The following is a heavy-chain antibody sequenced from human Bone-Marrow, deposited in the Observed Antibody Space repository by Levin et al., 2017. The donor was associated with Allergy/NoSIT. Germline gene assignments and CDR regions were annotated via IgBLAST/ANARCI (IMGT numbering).Heavy chain of an antibody. CDR3: ARESVYYGSGSWIDC. V-gene: IGHV4-31*02. J-gene: IGHJ4*02. CDR1: GESVSSSGFY. CDR2: IYYPGNT. D-gene: IGHD3-10*01. Sequence: SCTVSGESVSSSGFYWTWIRQYPGKGLEWIGHIYYPGNTSYNPSLKSRVSISEDRSKNQFSLILDSVTAADTAVYYCARESVYYGSGSWIDCWGQGTLVTVSS.